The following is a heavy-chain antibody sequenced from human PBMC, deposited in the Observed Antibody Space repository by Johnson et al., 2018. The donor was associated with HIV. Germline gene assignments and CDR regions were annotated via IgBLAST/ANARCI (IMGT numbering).Heavy chain of an antibody. CDR2: ISYDGSNK. J-gene: IGHJ3*02. CDR1: GFTFSSYA. D-gene: IGHD3-16*02. Sequence: QVQLVESGGGVVQPGRSLRLSCAASGFTFSSYAMHWVRQAPGKGLDWVAVISYDGSNKYYADSVKGRFTISRDNSKNTLYLQMNSLRAEDTAVYYCARDRVSTFGGVIGRGAFDIWGQGTMVTVSS. CDR3: ARDRVSTFGGVIGRGAFDI. V-gene: IGHV3-30-3*01.